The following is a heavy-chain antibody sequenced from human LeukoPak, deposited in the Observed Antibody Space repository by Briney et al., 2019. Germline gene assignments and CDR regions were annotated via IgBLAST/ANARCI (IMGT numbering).Heavy chain of an antibody. D-gene: IGHD5-18*01. CDR3: ATVAMEDWYFDL. V-gene: IGHV3-48*02. Sequence: GGSLRLSCVASGFTFRSYSMNWVRQAPGKGLEWVSYISSSGSTIYYADAVKGRFTISRDDAKNSLYLQMSSLRDEDTAVYYCATVAMEDWYFDLWGRGTLVTVSS. J-gene: IGHJ2*01. CDR1: GFTFRSYS. CDR2: ISSSGSTI.